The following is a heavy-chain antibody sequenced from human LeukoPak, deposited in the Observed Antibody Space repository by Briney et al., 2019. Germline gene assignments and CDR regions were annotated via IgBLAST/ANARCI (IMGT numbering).Heavy chain of an antibody. J-gene: IGHJ4*02. V-gene: IGHV3-74*01. Sequence: GGSLRLSCAASGFTFRSYEMHWVRLAPGKGLTWVSRINSDGTKTDYADSVKGRFTISRDNPKNTLFLQMNSLRAEDTAIYYCASLDPFDYWGQGTQVTVSS. CDR2: INSDGTKT. CDR1: GFTFRSYE. CDR3: ASLDPFDY.